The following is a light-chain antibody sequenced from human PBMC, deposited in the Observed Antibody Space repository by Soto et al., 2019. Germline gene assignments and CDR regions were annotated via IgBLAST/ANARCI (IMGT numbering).Light chain of an antibody. CDR1: QSVSNN. CDR3: QQFNNWPPSWT. J-gene: IGKJ1*01. Sequence: EIVLTQSPATLSLSPGERATLSCRASQSVSNNYLAWYQQKPGQAPSLLIYGASTRATGVPDRFSGSGSGTEFTLTISSLQSEDFAIYYCQQFNNWPPSWTFGQGTKVDIK. CDR2: GAS. V-gene: IGKV3-15*01.